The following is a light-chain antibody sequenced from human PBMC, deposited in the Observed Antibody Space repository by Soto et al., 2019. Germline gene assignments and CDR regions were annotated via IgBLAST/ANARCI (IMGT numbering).Light chain of an antibody. J-gene: IGLJ1*01. CDR1: SSDVGGYNY. CDR3: SSYTGSTTLGV. CDR2: DVT. V-gene: IGLV2-14*01. Sequence: QSVLTQPASVSGSPGQSITISCTGTSSDVGGYNYVSWYQQHPGKAPKLMIYDVTNRPSGVSNRFSGSKSGNTASLTISWFQAEDEADYYCSSYTGSTTLGVFGTGTKVTVL.